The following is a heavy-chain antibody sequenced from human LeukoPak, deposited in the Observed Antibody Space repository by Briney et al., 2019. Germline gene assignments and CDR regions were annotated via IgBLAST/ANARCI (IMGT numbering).Heavy chain of an antibody. J-gene: IGHJ3*02. CDR1: GFTFGHYA. CDR2: IRSQAYGGTI. Sequence: GRSLRLSCTGSGFTFGHYALAWVRQAPGKGLEWLGFIRSQAYGGTIEYAASVKGRFSISRDNSKSIADLQINSLKTEDTAVYYCARGGDFGVPAPLGIDAFDIWGQGTMVTVSS. CDR3: ARGGDFGVPAPLGIDAFDI. D-gene: IGHD2-2*01. V-gene: IGHV3-49*04.